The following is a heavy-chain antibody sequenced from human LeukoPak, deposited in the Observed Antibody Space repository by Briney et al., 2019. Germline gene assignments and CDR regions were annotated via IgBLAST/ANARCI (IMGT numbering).Heavy chain of an antibody. CDR1: GRSFSGYA. CDR3: AKDDAWYYYDSSGYYPPSNWFDP. J-gene: IGHJ5*02. D-gene: IGHD3-22*01. V-gene: IGHV3-23*01. CDR2: ISGSGGST. Sequence: PGGSLRLSCAVSGRSFSGYAMTWFRQAPGKGLEWVSAISGSGGSTYYADSVKGRFTISRDNSKNTLYLQMNSLRAEDTAVYYCAKDDAWYYYDSSGYYPPSNWFDPWGQGTLVTVSS.